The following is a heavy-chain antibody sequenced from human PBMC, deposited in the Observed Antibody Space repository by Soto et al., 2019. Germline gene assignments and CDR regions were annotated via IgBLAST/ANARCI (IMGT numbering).Heavy chain of an antibody. CDR1: GDTVSSNSVA. CDR3: ARSEEDSDDYYYGMDV. J-gene: IGHJ6*02. Sequence: SQTLSLTCVGSGDTVSSNSVAWNLVRQSPSRGLEWLVSTYYRSRWYSYYAVSVRSRIDINADTSKNQVSLQLNSVTPEDTAVYYCARSEEDSDDYYYGMDVWGQGTTVTGSS. CDR2: TYYRSRWYS. V-gene: IGHV6-1*01. D-gene: IGHD2-15*01.